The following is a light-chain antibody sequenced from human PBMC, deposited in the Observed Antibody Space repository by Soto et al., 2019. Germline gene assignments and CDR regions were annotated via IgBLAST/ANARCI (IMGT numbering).Light chain of an antibody. CDR1: QTISSW. V-gene: IGKV1-5*03. CDR2: KAS. J-gene: IGKJ1*01. Sequence: DIQMTQSPSTLSGSVGDRVTITCRASQTISSWLAWYQQKPGKAPKLLIYKASTLKSGVTSRFSGSGSGTEFTLTISILQPDDFATYYFQQYNSYSEAFGQGTKVELK. CDR3: QQYNSYSEA.